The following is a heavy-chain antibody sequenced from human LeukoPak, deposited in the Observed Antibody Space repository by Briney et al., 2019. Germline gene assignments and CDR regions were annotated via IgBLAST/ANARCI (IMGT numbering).Heavy chain of an antibody. CDR1: GFTFSSYG. J-gene: IGHJ4*02. V-gene: IGHV3-23*01. Sequence: GGSLRLSCAASGFTFSSYGMSWVRQAPGKGLQWVSAISGSGGSTYYADSVKGRFTTSRDNSKNTLYLQMNSLRAEDTAVYYCAKDPYSSSWYSSVDYWGQGTLVTVSS. D-gene: IGHD6-13*01. CDR3: AKDPYSSSWYSSVDY. CDR2: ISGSGGST.